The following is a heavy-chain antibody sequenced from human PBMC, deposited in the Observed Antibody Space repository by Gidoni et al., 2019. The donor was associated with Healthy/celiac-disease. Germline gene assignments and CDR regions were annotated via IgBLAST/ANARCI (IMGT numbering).Heavy chain of an antibody. V-gene: IGHV3-23*01. J-gene: IGHJ4*02. Sequence: EVQLLAPGGGLVQPWGSLRLSCSASGFTFSSYAMSWVRQAPGKGLEWVSGISGSGGSTYHADSVKGRFTISRDNSKNTLYLQMNSLRAEDTAVYYCAKDSGSYPGDYWGQGTLVTVSS. D-gene: IGHD1-26*01. CDR2: ISGSGGST. CDR3: AKDSGSYPGDY. CDR1: GFTFSSYA.